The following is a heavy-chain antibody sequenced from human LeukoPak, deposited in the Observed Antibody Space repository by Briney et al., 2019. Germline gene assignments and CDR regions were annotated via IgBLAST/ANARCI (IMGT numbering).Heavy chain of an antibody. D-gene: IGHD5-24*01. Sequence: GGSLRLSCAASGFTFIRYAMTWVRQAPGKGLEWVSTIGGSGASTYYADSVKGRFTISKDNSKNTLYLQMNRLTAEDTAIYYCAKDRDVTIYFDYWGQGTLVTVSS. CDR3: AKDRDVTIYFDY. V-gene: IGHV3-23*01. CDR1: GFTFIRYA. J-gene: IGHJ4*02. CDR2: IGGSGAST.